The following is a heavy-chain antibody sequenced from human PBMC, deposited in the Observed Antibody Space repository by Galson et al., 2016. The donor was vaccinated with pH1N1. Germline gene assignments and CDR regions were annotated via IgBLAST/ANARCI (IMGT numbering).Heavy chain of an antibody. CDR2: IYPGDSDT. CDR3: ARSTKGVSTGHFDS. Sequence: QSGAEVKKPGESLKISCKASGYKFVSSWIGWVRQMPGNGLECMGVIYPGDSDTKYNPSFEGQVVISADKSISSVFLQWNSLEASDTAMYYCARSTKGVSTGHFDSWGQGTLVTVSS. V-gene: IGHV5-51*03. J-gene: IGHJ4*02. CDR1: GYKFVSSW. D-gene: IGHD1-1*01.